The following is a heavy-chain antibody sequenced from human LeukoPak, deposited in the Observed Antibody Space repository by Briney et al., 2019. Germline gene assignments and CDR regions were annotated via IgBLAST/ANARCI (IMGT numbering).Heavy chain of an antibody. CDR3: AKDSGGWYVLMGDF. Sequence: ASVKVSCKASGGTFSSYAISWVRQAPGQGLEWTGGIIPIFGTANYAQKFQGRVTITADESTSTAYMELRSLRSDDTAVYYCAKDSGGWYVLMGDFWGQGTLVTVSS. V-gene: IGHV1-69*01. CDR2: IIPIFGTA. J-gene: IGHJ4*02. CDR1: GGTFSSYA. D-gene: IGHD6-19*01.